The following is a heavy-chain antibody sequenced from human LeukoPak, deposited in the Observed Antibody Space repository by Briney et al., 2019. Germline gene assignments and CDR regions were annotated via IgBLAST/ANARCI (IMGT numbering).Heavy chain of an antibody. CDR2: TSSDGGST. CDR3: VNGGGSYKDPFDY. V-gene: IGHV3-64D*06. J-gene: IGHJ4*02. D-gene: IGHD1-26*01. Sequence: GGSLRLSCTASGFTFLSYAMHWVRQAPGKGLEYVSATSSDGGSTYYADSVKGRFTISRDNSKNTLYLQMSSLRAEDTAVYYCVNGGGSYKDPFDYWGQGTLVTVSS. CDR1: GFTFLSYA.